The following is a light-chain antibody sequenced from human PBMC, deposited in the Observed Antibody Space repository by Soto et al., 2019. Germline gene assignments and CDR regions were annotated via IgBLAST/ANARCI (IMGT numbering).Light chain of an antibody. V-gene: IGLV2-14*03. Sequence: QSALTQPASVSGSPGQSIAISCTGTSSDIGAYNYVSWYQQHPGKAPKLIIYDVSNRPPGLSDRFSGSKSGNTASLTIFGLQTEDEADYYCSSYTSSTTYVFGTGTKVTVL. J-gene: IGLJ1*01. CDR1: SSDIGAYNY. CDR2: DVS. CDR3: SSYTSSTTYV.